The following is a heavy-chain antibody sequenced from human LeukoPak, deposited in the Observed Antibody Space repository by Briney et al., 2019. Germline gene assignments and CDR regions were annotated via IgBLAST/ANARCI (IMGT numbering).Heavy chain of an antibody. J-gene: IGHJ5*02. CDR1: GYTFTGYY. D-gene: IGHD4-23*01. CDR3: ARDRSTVVTPGNWFDP. CDR2: INPNSGGT. V-gene: IGHV1-2*02. Sequence: ASVKVSCKASGYTFTGYYMHWVRQAPGQGLEWMGWINPNSGGTNYAQKFQGRVTMTRDTSISTAYMELSRLRSDDTAVYYCARDRSTVVTPGNWFDPWGQGTLVTVSS.